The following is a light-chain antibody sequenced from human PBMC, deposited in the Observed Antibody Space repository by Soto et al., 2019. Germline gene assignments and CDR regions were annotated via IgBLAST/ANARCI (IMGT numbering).Light chain of an antibody. CDR1: SSDVGGYNY. V-gene: IGLV2-11*01. CDR3: CSYAGSFFYV. Sequence: QSALTQPRSVSGSPGQSVTISCTGTSSDVGGYNYVSWYQQHPGKAPKLMIYDVSKRPSGVPGRFSGSKSGNTASLTISGLQAEDEADYYCCSYAGSFFYVFGTGTKVTVL. J-gene: IGLJ1*01. CDR2: DVS.